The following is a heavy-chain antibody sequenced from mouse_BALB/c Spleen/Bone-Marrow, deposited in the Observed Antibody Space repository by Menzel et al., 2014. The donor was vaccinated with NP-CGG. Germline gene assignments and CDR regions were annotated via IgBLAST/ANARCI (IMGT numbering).Heavy chain of an antibody. CDR1: GFSLTSYG. CDR3: ARAAYRYDVTWFAY. V-gene: IGHV2-9*02. Sequence: VMLVESGPGLVAPSQSLSITCTVSGFSLTSYGVHWVRQPPGKGLEWLGVIWAGGSTNYNSALMSRLGISKDNSKSQVFLKMNSLQTDDTAMYYCARAAYRYDVTWFAYWGQGTLVTVSA. D-gene: IGHD2-14*01. CDR2: IWAGGST. J-gene: IGHJ3*01.